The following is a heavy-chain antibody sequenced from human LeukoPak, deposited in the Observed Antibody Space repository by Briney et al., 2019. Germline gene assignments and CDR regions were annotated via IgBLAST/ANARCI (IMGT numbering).Heavy chain of an antibody. J-gene: IGHJ6*02. V-gene: IGHV4-30-4*01. CDR3: ARDPLEASNYYGMDV. CDR1: GGSISSGDYY. CDR2: IYYSGST. Sequence: SQTLSLTCTVSGGSISSGDYYWSWIRQPPGKGLEWIGYIYYSGSTYYNPSLKSRVTISVDMSKNQFSLKLSSVTAADTAVYYCARDPLEASNYYGMDVWGQGTTVTVSS. D-gene: IGHD5-12*01.